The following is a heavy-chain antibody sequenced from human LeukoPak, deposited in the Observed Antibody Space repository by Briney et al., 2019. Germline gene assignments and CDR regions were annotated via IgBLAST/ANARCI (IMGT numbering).Heavy chain of an antibody. CDR3: AREREGRGAYGSGSYPFDY. Sequence: PSETLSLTCTVSGGSISSYYWSWIRQPPGKGLEWIGYIYYSGSTNYNPSLKSRVTISVDTSKNQFSLKLSSVTAADTAEYYCAREREGRGAYGSGSYPFDYWGQGTLVTVSS. CDR1: GGSISSYY. V-gene: IGHV4-59*01. J-gene: IGHJ4*02. CDR2: IYYSGST. D-gene: IGHD3-10*01.